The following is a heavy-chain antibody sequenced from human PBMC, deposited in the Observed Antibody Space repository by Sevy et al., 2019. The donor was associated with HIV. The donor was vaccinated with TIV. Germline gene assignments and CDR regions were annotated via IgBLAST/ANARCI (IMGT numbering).Heavy chain of an antibody. CDR1: GFTFSSYG. D-gene: IGHD6-6*01. J-gene: IGHJ6*02. CDR3: ARVRAARLGGYYGMDV. CDR2: ISSSIITI. V-gene: IGHV3-48*02. Sequence: GGSLRLSCAASGFTFSSYGMNWVRQAPGKGLEWVSYISSSIITIYYADSVKGRFTISRDNAKNSLYLHMNSLRDEAMAVYYCARVRAARLGGYYGMDVWGQGTTVTVSS.